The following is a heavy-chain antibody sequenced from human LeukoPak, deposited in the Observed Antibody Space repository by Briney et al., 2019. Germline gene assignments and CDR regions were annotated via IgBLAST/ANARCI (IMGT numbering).Heavy chain of an antibody. J-gene: IGHJ5*02. CDR1: GGTFSSYA. D-gene: IGHD3-10*01. V-gene: IGHV1-69*05. CDR3: ARRASGLWFGELEANWFDP. CDR2: IIPIFGTA. Sequence: ASVKVSCKASGGTFSSYAISWVRQAPGQGLEWMGGIIPIFGTANYAQKFQGRVTITTDESTSTAYMGLSSLRFEDTAVYYCARRASGLWFGELEANWFDPWGQGALVTVSS.